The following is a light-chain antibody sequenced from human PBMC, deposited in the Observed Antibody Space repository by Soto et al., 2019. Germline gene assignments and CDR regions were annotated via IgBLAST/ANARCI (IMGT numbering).Light chain of an antibody. CDR2: DAS. CDR1: QDVSAS. Sequence: DIQMTQSPSSLSASVGDKVTITCQASQDVSASLNWYQQKAGRAPKLLIYDASNLETWVPSRFSGSGTWTDFTFTISSLQPEDIATYYCQQSYNLPPAFGGGTKVEI. V-gene: IGKV1-33*01. CDR3: QQSYNLPPA. J-gene: IGKJ4*01.